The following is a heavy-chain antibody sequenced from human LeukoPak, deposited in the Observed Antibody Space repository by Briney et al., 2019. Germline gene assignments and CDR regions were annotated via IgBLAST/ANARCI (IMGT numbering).Heavy chain of an antibody. V-gene: IGHV4-59*08. CDR1: GGSISSYY. D-gene: IGHD3-9*01. Sequence: SETLSLTCTVSGGSISSYYWNWIRQPPGKGPEWIGYIYYNGSTNYNPSLKSRVTISVDTSKNQFSLKLSSVTAADTAVYYCARRLTYYYGMDVWGQGTTVTVSS. J-gene: IGHJ6*02. CDR3: ARRLTYYYGMDV. CDR2: IYYNGST.